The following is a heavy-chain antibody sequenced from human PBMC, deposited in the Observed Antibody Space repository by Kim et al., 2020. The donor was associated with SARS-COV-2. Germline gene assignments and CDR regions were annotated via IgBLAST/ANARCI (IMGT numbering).Heavy chain of an antibody. Sequence: GGSLRLSCAASGFTFDDYTMHWVRQAPGKGLEWVSLISWDGGSTYYADSVKGRFTISRDNSKNSLYLQMNSLRTEDTALYYCAKARALRGIVVVVVAIDSWGQGTLVTVSS. CDR2: ISWDGGST. CDR1: GFTFDDYT. J-gene: IGHJ4*02. D-gene: IGHD2-15*01. V-gene: IGHV3-43*01. CDR3: AKARALRGIVVVVVAIDS.